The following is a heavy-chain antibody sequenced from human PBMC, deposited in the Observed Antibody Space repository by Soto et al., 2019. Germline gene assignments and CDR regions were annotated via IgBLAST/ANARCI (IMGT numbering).Heavy chain of an antibody. V-gene: IGHV4-59*01. CDR1: GGSISSYY. Sequence: KHSETLSLTCTVSGGSISSYYWSWIRQPPGKGLEWIGYIYYSGSTNYNPSLKSRVTISVDTSKNQFSLKLSSVTAADTAAYYCARDTITIFGVDYYGMDVWGQGTTVTVSS. CDR2: IYYSGST. CDR3: ARDTITIFGVDYYGMDV. D-gene: IGHD3-3*01. J-gene: IGHJ6*02.